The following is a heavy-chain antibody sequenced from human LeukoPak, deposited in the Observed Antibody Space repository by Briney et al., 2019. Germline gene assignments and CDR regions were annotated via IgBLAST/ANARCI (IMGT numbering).Heavy chain of an antibody. V-gene: IGHV4-34*01. CDR2: INHSGST. Sequence: SESLTLTCAVYGGSFSGYYWSWVRQPPGKGLEWIGEINHSGSTNYNPYPKSRVTISVDTSKNQFSLKLSSVSAADTAVYYCARGLRARGYSSRHYSYGMDVWGQGTTVTVSS. J-gene: IGHJ6*02. CDR3: ARGLRARGYSSRHYSYGMDV. CDR1: GGSFSGYY. D-gene: IGHD3-22*01.